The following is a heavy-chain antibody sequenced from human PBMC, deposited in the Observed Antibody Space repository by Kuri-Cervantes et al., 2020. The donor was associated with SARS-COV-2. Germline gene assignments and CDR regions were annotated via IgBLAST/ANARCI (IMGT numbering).Heavy chain of an antibody. D-gene: IGHD4-17*01. CDR1: GGSISSYY. CDR2: INHSGST. J-gene: IGHJ6*02. V-gene: IGHV4-34*01. Sequence: SETLSLTCTVSGGSISSYYWSWIRQPPGKGLEWIGEINHSGSTNYSPSLKSRVTISVDTSKNQFSLKLSSVTAADTAVYYCARAGDYGDYSVYYYYYYGMDVWGQGTTVTVSS. CDR3: ARAGDYGDYSVYYYYYYGMDV.